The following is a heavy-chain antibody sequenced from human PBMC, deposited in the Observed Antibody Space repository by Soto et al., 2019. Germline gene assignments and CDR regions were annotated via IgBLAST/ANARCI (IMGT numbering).Heavy chain of an antibody. Sequence: EVQLVESGGGLVQPGGSLRLSCAASGFTFSSYSMNWVRQAPGKGLEWVSYISSSSSTIYYADSVKGRITISRDNAKNSLYLQMNSLRAEDTAVYYCARVWYCSGGSCPGFDYWGQGTLVTVSS. CDR3: ARVWYCSGGSCPGFDY. CDR2: ISSSSSTI. J-gene: IGHJ4*02. D-gene: IGHD2-15*01. V-gene: IGHV3-48*01. CDR1: GFTFSSYS.